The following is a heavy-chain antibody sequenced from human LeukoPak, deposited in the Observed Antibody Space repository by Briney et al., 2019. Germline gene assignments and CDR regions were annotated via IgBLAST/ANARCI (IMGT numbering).Heavy chain of an antibody. Sequence: GGSLRLSCAASGFTFSNYAMSWVRQAPGKGLEWVSAISGSASSTYHADSVKGRFTISRDNSKNTLYLQMNSLRAEDTAVYYCAKDLDYDSSGFDYWGQGTLVTVSS. CDR2: ISGSASST. CDR1: GFTFSNYA. V-gene: IGHV3-23*01. CDR3: AKDLDYDSSGFDY. J-gene: IGHJ4*02. D-gene: IGHD3-22*01.